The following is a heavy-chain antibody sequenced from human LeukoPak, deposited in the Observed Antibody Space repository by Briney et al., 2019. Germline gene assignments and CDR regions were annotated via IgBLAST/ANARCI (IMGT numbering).Heavy chain of an antibody. V-gene: IGHV3-7*01. CDR2: IKQDGSEK. Sequence: GGSLRLSCAASEFTFSSYWMNWVRQAPGKGLEWVAKIKQDGSEKYYVDSVKGRFTISRDNAKNSLYLQMNSLRAEDTAVYYCARDLNWETYWGQGTLVSVSS. D-gene: IGHD7-27*01. CDR3: ARDLNWETY. CDR1: EFTFSSYW. J-gene: IGHJ4*02.